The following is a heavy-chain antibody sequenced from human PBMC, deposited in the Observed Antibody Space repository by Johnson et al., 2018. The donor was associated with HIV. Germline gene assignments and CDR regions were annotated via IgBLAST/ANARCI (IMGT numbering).Heavy chain of an antibody. CDR1: GFTFSSYA. CDR3: ASEGEYSSSLWGDAFDI. J-gene: IGHJ3*02. Sequence: QVQLVESGGGVVQPGRSLRLSCAASGFTFSSYAMHWVRQAPGKGLEWVAVISYDGSNKFYAESVKGRFSISRDNAKNSLYLQINSLRAEDTAVYYCASEGEYSSSLWGDAFDIWGQGTMVTVSS. D-gene: IGHD6-6*01. CDR2: ISYDGSNK. V-gene: IGHV3-30*04.